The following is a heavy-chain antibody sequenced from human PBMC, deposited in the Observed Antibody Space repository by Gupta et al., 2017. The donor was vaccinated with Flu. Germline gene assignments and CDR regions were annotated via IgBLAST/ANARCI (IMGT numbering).Heavy chain of an antibody. CDR1: GFTFSSYW. Sequence: EVQLVESGGGLVQPGGSLRLSCAASGFTFSSYWMHWVRQPPGKGLVWVSRINSDGTSTTYADSVKGRFTISRDNAKNTLYLQINSLRAEDTAVYYCATSRTFDYWGQGTLVTVSS. J-gene: IGHJ4*02. CDR2: INSDGTST. D-gene: IGHD1-7*01. V-gene: IGHV3-74*03. CDR3: ATSRTFDY.